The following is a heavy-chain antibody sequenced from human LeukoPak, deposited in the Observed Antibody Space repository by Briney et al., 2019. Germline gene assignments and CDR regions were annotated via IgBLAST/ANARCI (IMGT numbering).Heavy chain of an antibody. J-gene: IGHJ6*02. CDR3: ARDPLYGMDV. CDR1: GGSISSSSYY. V-gene: IGHV4-61*01. Sequence: SETLSLTCTVSGGSISSSSYYWSWIRQPPGKGLEWIGYIYYSGSTNYNPSLKSRVTISVDTSKNQFSLKLSSVTAADTAVYYCARDPLYGMDVWGQGTTVTVSS. CDR2: IYYSGST.